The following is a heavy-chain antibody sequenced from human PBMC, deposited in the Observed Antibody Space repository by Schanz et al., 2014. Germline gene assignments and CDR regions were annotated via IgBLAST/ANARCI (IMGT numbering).Heavy chain of an antibody. V-gene: IGHV1-18*01. CDR3: ARGGYSYALSAFDI. J-gene: IGHJ3*02. Sequence: QVQLVQSGAEVKKPGASVKVSCKASGYNITSNDVTWVRQATGQGLEWMGWISAYNGNTNYAQKLQGRVTMTRDTSTGTAYMELRSLRSDDTALYYCARGGYSYALSAFDIWGQGTMVTVSS. CDR1: GYNITSND. CDR2: ISAYNGNT. D-gene: IGHD5-18*01.